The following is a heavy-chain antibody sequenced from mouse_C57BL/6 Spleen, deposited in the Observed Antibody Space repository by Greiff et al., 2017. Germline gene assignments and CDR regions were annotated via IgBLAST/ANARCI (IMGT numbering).Heavy chain of an antibody. Sequence: EVQLVESEGGLVQPGSSMKLSCTASGFTFSDYYMAWVRQVPEKGLEWVANINYDGSSTYYLDSLKSRFIISSDNAKNILYLQMSSLKSEDTATYYCARNWDDYAMDYWGQGTSVTVSS. D-gene: IGHD4-1*01. V-gene: IGHV5-16*01. CDR3: ARNWDDYAMDY. CDR2: INYDGSST. J-gene: IGHJ4*01. CDR1: GFTFSDYY.